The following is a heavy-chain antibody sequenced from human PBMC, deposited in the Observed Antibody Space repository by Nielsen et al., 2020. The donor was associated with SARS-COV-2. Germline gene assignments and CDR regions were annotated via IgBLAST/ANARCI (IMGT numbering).Heavy chain of an antibody. J-gene: IGHJ6*02. CDR2: ISYDGSSK. D-gene: IGHD5-24*01. Sequence: VRQAPGKGLEWVAVISYDGSSKYYADSVKGRFTISRDNSKNTLYLQMNSLRAEDTAVYYCAKDPLRGFGMATVYYYYYGMDVWGQGTTVTVSS. CDR3: AKDPLRGFGMATVYYYYYGMDV. V-gene: IGHV3-30*18.